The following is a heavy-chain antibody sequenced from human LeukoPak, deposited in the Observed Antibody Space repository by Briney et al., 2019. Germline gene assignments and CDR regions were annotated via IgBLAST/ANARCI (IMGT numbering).Heavy chain of an antibody. D-gene: IGHD3-10*01. V-gene: IGHV4-59*08. CDR2: IYYSGAT. Sequence: PSETLSLTCTVSGGSISIYYWSWIRQPPGGGLEWIGHIYYSGATKYNPSLKSRITISVDTSKNQFSLMLSSVTAADTAVYYCARFGITVVRGGKYYFDYWGQGTLVTVSS. CDR1: GGSISIYY. CDR3: ARFGITVVRGGKYYFDY. J-gene: IGHJ4*02.